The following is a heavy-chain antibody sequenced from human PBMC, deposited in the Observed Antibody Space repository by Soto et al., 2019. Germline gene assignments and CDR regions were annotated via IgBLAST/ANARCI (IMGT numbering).Heavy chain of an antibody. J-gene: IGHJ3*02. CDR2: INHRGST. V-gene: IGHV4-34*01. Sequence: QVQLQQWGAGLLKPSETLSLTCAVYVGSFSGYNGGWIRHSPGKGLEWIGEINHRGSTKSNPALKSRVTMSVDTSKNQFSLKLSSVTAAETAVYYCARVDDIWGQGTMVTVSS. CDR3: ARVDDI. CDR1: VGSFSGYN.